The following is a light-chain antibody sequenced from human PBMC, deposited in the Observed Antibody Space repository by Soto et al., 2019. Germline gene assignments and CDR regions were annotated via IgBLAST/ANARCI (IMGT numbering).Light chain of an antibody. J-gene: IGKJ3*01. CDR1: QSVSSN. V-gene: IGKV3-15*01. Sequence: EIVMTQSPATLSVSPGERATLSCRASQSVSSNLAWYQQKPGQAPRLLIYGASTRATGIPARFSGSGSGTEFTLTISSLQSEYFAVYYCQQAGTFGPGTKVDIK. CDR3: QQAGT. CDR2: GAS.